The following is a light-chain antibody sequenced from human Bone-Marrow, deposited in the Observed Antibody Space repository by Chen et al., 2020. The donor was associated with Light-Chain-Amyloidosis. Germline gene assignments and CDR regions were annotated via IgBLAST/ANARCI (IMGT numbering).Light chain of an antibody. CDR3: QAADSSGTYEVI. Sequence: SYELTQPPSVSVSPGQTARITCSGDDLPTKYAYWYQQKTGQAPVLVINRDTERPSGISERFSGSSSGTTATLTISGGQAEDEADYHCQAADSSGTYEVIFGGGTKLTV. CDR2: RDT. CDR1: DLPTKY. V-gene: IGLV3-25*03. J-gene: IGLJ2*01.